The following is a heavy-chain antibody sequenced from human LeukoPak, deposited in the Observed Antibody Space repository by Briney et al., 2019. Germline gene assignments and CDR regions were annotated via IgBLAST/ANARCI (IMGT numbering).Heavy chain of an antibody. CDR2: IRNSGGVT. CDR1: GFTFNNYA. V-gene: IGHV3-23*01. Sequence: PGGSLRLSCATSGFTFNNYAMNWVRQAPGKGLEWVSGIRNSGGVTVYASSVQGRFTISRDNSKNTLYLQMNTLRAEDTAVYYCAKDAQGGSGSYSWGTFDYWGQGTLVTVSS. D-gene: IGHD3-10*01. CDR3: AKDAQGGSGSYSWGTFDY. J-gene: IGHJ4*02.